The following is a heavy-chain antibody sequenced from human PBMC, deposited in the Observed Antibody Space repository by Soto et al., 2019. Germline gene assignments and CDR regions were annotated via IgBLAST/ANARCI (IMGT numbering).Heavy chain of an antibody. Sequence: QVQLRESGPGMVEPSQTLSLTCTVSGGSINSGGYYWNWIRQHPGKGLEWIGHMYYSGSTYYNPFLRSRVIISADTSENHFSLKLSSVTAADTAVYLCATAYRQSGYSSSWVFDYWGQGTLVNVSS. V-gene: IGHV4-31*03. D-gene: IGHD6-13*01. J-gene: IGHJ4*02. CDR3: ATAYRQSGYSSSWVFDY. CDR1: GGSINSGGYY. CDR2: MYYSGST.